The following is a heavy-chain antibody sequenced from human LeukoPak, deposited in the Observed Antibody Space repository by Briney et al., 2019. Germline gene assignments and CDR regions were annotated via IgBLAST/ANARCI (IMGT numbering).Heavy chain of an antibody. Sequence: EWMGWISAYNGNTNYAQKLQGRVTMTTGTSTSTAYMELRSLRSDDTAVYYCARQKPGGFDPWSQGTLVTVSS. V-gene: IGHV1-18*01. CDR2: ISAYNGNT. D-gene: IGHD2-15*01. CDR3: ARQKPGGFDP. J-gene: IGHJ5*02.